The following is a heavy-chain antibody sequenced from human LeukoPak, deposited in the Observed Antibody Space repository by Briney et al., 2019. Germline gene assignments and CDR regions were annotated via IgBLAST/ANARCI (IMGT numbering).Heavy chain of an antibody. CDR2: IYYSGST. D-gene: IGHD6-19*01. V-gene: IGHV4-59*08. CDR3: ARHGYSSGWTFDY. J-gene: IGHJ4*02. CDR1: GGSISSYY. Sequence: SETLSLTCTVSGGSISSYYWSWIRQPPGKGLEWIGYIYYSGSTNYNPSLKSRVTISVDTSKNQFSLKLSSVTAADTAVYYCARHGYSSGWTFDYWGQGTLVTVSP.